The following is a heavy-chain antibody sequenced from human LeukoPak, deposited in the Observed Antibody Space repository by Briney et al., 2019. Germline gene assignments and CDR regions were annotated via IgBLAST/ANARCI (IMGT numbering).Heavy chain of an antibody. CDR2: INPNSGGT. J-gene: IGHJ6*02. Sequence: ASVKVSCKASGYTFTGYYMHWVRQAPGQGLEWMGWINPNSGGTNYAQKFQGRVTMTRDTSISTAYMELSRLRSDDTAVYYCARSVVVVIAATPDYYYGVDVWGQGTTVTVSS. CDR3: ARSVVVVIAATPDYYYGVDV. V-gene: IGHV1-2*02. CDR1: GYTFTGYY. D-gene: IGHD2-15*01.